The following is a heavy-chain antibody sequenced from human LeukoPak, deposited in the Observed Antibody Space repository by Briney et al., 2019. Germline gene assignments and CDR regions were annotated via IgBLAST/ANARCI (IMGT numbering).Heavy chain of an antibody. CDR2: IRYDGSNI. D-gene: IGHD5-24*01. V-gene: IGHV3-30*02. CDR3: ARAVGEGDGYKLALVLDY. J-gene: IGHJ4*02. Sequence: QPGGSLRLSCAASGFTFSSYGMHWVRQAPGKGLEWVAFIRYDGSNIYYADSAKGRFTISRDNSKNTLYLQMNSLRAEDTAVYYCARAVGEGDGYKLALVLDYWGQGTLATVSS. CDR1: GFTFSSYG.